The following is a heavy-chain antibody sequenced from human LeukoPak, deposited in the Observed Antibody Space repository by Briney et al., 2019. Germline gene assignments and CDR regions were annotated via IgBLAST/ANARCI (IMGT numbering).Heavy chain of an antibody. D-gene: IGHD1-20*01. CDR2: ISWNSRSI. J-gene: IGHJ4*02. Sequence: PGRSLRLSCAASGFTFDNYAMHWIRQAPGKGLEWVSGISWNSRSIGYADSVRGRFAMSRDNAKNSLYLQMNSLRAEDTAVYYCARGTNWSPLDFDYWGQGTLVTVSS. V-gene: IGHV3-9*01. CDR1: GFTFDNYA. CDR3: ARGTNWSPLDFDY.